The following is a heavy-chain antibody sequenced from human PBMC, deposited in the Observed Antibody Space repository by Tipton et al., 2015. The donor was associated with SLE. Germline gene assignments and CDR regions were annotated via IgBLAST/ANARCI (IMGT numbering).Heavy chain of an antibody. J-gene: IGHJ6*03. CDR3: AREGPSWYYYYYMDV. CDR1: GFTFTDYY. CDR2: ISSSGSTI. D-gene: IGHD2-15*01. V-gene: IGHV3-11*01. Sequence: SLRLSCAAPGFTFTDYYMNWIRQAPGKGLEWVSYISSSGSTIYYADSVKGRFTISRDNAKNSLYLQMNSLRAEDTAVYYCAREGPSWYYYYYMDVWGKGTTVTVSS.